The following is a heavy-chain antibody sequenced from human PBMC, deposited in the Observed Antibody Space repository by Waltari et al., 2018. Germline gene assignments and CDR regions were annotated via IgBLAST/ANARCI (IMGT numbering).Heavy chain of an antibody. CDR1: GGTFSSYA. V-gene: IGHV1-69*05. Sequence: QVQLVQSGAEVKKPGSSVKVSCKAFGGTFSSYAISWVRQAPGQGLEWMGGIIPIFGTANYAQKVQGRVTITTDESTSTAYMELSSLRSEDTAVYYCARGDSSGLDFDYWGQGTLVTVSS. J-gene: IGHJ4*02. CDR2: IIPIFGTA. CDR3: ARGDSSGLDFDY. D-gene: IGHD6-19*01.